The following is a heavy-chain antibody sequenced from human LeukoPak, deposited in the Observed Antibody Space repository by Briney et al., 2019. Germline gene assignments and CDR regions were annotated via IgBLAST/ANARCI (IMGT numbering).Heavy chain of an antibody. D-gene: IGHD4-23*01. CDR3: ARTTGNGHWLIQF. CDR1: GFTFSSYA. J-gene: IGHJ4*02. Sequence: PGGSLRLSCAASGFTFSSYAMNWVRQTPVKGLEWVSFITGDAGDTSYADFVKGRFTISRDNSKNTLFLQLNSLSAEDTGVYYCARTTGNGHWLIQFWGQGTLVTVSS. CDR2: ITGDAGDT. V-gene: IGHV3-23*01.